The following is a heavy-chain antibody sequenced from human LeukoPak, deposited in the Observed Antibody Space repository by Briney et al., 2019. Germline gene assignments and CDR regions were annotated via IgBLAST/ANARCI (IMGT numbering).Heavy chain of an antibody. D-gene: IGHD2-15*01. Sequence: ASVKVSCKASGGTFSSYAISWVRQAPGQGLEWMGRIIPIFGTANYAQKFQGRVTITADESTSTAYMELSSLRSEDTAVYYCARDPGSGRDLTNWFDPWGQGTLVTVSS. J-gene: IGHJ5*02. CDR2: IIPIFGTA. V-gene: IGHV1-69*13. CDR3: ARDPGSGRDLTNWFDP. CDR1: GGTFSSYA.